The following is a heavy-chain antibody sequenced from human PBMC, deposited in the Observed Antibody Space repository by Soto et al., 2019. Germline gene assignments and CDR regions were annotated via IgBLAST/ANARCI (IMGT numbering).Heavy chain of an antibody. CDR3: ARETTVTPYEIDAFDI. J-gene: IGHJ3*02. D-gene: IGHD4-17*01. V-gene: IGHV3-72*01. CDR2: SRNKANSYTT. Sequence: GTLRLSCEASEFTFSDHYMHWVRQAPGKWLEWVGRSRNKANSYTTEYAASVKGRFTISRDESGFSLYLQMNSLKTEDTAVYYCARETTVTPYEIDAFDIWGQGTMVTVS. CDR1: EFTFSDHY.